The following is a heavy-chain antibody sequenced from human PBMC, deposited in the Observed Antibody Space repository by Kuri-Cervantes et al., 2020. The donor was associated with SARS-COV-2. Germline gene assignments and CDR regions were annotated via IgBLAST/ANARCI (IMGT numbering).Heavy chain of an antibody. CDR2: IYSGGST. CDR3: AKGGPYYYDSSTPFDI. CDR1: GFTFSDYY. Sequence: GESLKISCAASGFTFSDYYMSWIRQAPGKGLEWVSVIYSGGSTYYADSVKGRFTISRDNSKNTLYLQMNSLRAEDTAVYYCAKGGPYYYDSSTPFDIWGQGTMVTVSS. J-gene: IGHJ3*02. D-gene: IGHD3-22*01. V-gene: IGHV3-53*01.